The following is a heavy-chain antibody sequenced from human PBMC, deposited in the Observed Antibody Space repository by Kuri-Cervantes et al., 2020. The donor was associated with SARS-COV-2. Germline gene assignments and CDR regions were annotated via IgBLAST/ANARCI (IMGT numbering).Heavy chain of an antibody. CDR1: GGSISSGDYY. J-gene: IGHJ3*02. CDR2: IYYSGST. V-gene: IGHV4-30-4*08. Sequence: TLSLTCTVSGGSISSGDYYWSWIRQPPGKGLEWIGYIYYSGSTYYNPSLKSRVTISVDTSKNQFSLKLSSVTAADTAVYYCARAPFEGDAFDIWGQGTMVTVSS. CDR3: ARAPFEGDAFDI. D-gene: IGHD3-9*01.